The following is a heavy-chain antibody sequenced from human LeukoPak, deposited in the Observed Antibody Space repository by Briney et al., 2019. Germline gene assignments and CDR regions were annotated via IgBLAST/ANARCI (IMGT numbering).Heavy chain of an antibody. J-gene: IGHJ4*02. CDR1: GGSFSGYY. CDR2: INHSGST. CDR3: ARGRWVAVAGTYAY. D-gene: IGHD6-19*01. V-gene: IGHV4-34*01. Sequence: KPSETLSLTCAVYGGSFSGYYWSWIRQPPGKGLEWIGEINHSGSTNYNPSLKSRVTISVDTSKNQFSLKLSSVTAADTAVCYCARGRWVAVAGTYAYWGQGTLVTVSS.